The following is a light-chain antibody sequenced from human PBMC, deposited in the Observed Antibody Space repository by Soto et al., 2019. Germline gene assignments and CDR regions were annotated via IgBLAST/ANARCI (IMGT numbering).Light chain of an antibody. Sequence: DIQMTQSPFTLSSSVGDRVTITCRASQSISNRLAWHQKKTGEDPKLLMYDASNLKSGVPSRFSGIVSGTEFNLTLCRLHPDDCATYEGQQSYNYTWTFGQRTKVDIK. V-gene: IGKV1-5*01. J-gene: IGKJ1*01. CDR3: QQSYNYTWT. CDR2: DAS. CDR1: QSISNR.